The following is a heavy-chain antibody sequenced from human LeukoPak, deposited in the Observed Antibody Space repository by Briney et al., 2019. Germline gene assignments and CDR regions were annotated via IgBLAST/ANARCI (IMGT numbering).Heavy chain of an antibody. CDR3: AKRTWYYDYVWGSYRPADDAFDI. CDR1: RFTFDEYG. CDR2: ISGSGGST. Sequence: GGSLRLSCAASRFTFDEYGMSWVRQAPGKGLEWVSAISGSGGSTYYADSVKGRFTISRDNSKNTLYLQMNSLRAEDTAVYYCAKRTWYYDYVWGSYRPADDAFDIWGQGTMVTVSS. D-gene: IGHD3-16*02. J-gene: IGHJ3*02. V-gene: IGHV3-23*01.